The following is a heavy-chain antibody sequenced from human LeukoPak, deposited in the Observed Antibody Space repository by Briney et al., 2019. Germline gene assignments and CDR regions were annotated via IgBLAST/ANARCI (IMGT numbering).Heavy chain of an antibody. D-gene: IGHD2-21*02. CDR2: IRYDGTKK. CDR3: ARDFDDVNGDFYYIPDY. Sequence: GGSLRLSCAASGFNFSRNGMHWVRQAPGKGLEWVAFIRYDGTKKFYGDSVRGRFTISRDNSKNTLYLQMSNLRDEDTAVYYCARDFDDVNGDFYYIPDYWGQGMLVTVSA. CDR1: GFNFSRNG. V-gene: IGHV3-30*02. J-gene: IGHJ4*02.